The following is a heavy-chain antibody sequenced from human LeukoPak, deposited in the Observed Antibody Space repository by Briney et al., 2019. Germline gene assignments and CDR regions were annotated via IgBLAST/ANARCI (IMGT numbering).Heavy chain of an antibody. D-gene: IGHD2-21*01. J-gene: IGHJ4*02. CDR1: GFIFSSYW. CDR2: INGDGSSI. CDR3: AKDTPLSCGGDCYIPTGGGFDY. V-gene: IGHV3-74*01. Sequence: GGSLRLSCAASGFIFSSYWMHWVRQVPGKGLVWVSRINGDGSSIAYADSVKGRFTISRDNARNTLYLQMNSLRAEDTAVYYCAKDTPLSCGGDCYIPTGGGFDYWGQGTLVTVSS.